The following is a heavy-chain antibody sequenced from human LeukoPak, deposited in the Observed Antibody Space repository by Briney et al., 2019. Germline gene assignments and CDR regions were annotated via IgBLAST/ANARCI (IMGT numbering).Heavy chain of an antibody. Sequence: GASVKVSCKASGYTFTGYYMHWVRQAPGQGLEWMGWISAYNGNTNYAQKLQGRVTMTTDTSTSTAYMELRSLRSDDTAVYYCARGKGGSGYDFHFDYWGQGTLVTVSS. D-gene: IGHD5-12*01. V-gene: IGHV1-18*04. J-gene: IGHJ4*02. CDR1: GYTFTGYY. CDR2: ISAYNGNT. CDR3: ARGKGGSGYDFHFDY.